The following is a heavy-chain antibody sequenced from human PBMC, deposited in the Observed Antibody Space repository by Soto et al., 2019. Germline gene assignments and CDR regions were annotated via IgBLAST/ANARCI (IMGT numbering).Heavy chain of an antibody. J-gene: IGHJ5*02. Sequence: QVQLQESGPGLVKPSQTLSLTCTVSGGSISSGDYYWSWIRQPPGKGLEWIGYIYYSGSTYYNPSLMSRVTISIDTSKNQFSLKLSSVTAADTAVYYCAREIRDFWSGHANWFDPWGQGTLVTVSS. D-gene: IGHD3-3*01. CDR1: GGSISSGDYY. CDR2: IYYSGST. V-gene: IGHV4-30-4*01. CDR3: AREIRDFWSGHANWFDP.